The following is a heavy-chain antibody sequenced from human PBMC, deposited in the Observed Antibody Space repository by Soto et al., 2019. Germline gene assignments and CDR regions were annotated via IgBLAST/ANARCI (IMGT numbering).Heavy chain of an antibody. CDR1: GGTFSSYA. J-gene: IGHJ6*02. CDR2: IIPIFGTA. Sequence: SVKVSCKASGGTFSSYAISWVRQAPGQGLEWMGGIIPIFGTANYDQKFQDRVTITADESTSTAYMELSSLRSEDTAVYYCAGNWQRFVGADYYGMDVWGQGTTVTVSS. D-gene: IGHD5-12*01. CDR3: AGNWQRFVGADYYGMDV. V-gene: IGHV1-69*13.